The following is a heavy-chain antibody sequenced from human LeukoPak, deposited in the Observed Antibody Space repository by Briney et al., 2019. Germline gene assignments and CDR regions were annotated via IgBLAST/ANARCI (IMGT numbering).Heavy chain of an antibody. CDR3: ARSGYSSSWSDY. J-gene: IGHJ4*02. V-gene: IGHV4-39*07. D-gene: IGHD6-13*01. Sequence: SETLSLTCTVSGGSISSSSYYWGWIRQPPGKGLEWIGSIYYSGSTYYNPSLKSRVTISVDTSKNQFSLKLSSVTAADTAVYYCARSGYSSSWSDYWGQGTLVTVSS. CDR2: IYYSGST. CDR1: GGSISSSSYY.